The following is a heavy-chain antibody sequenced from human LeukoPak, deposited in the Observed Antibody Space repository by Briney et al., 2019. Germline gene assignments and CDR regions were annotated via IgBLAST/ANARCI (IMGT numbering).Heavy chain of an antibody. V-gene: IGHV3-74*01. J-gene: IGHJ4*01. D-gene: IGHD3-22*01. CDR3: ARGPGSSGGAYVGDY. CDR1: VFTFSNLS. CDR2: IDGGRSSI. Sequence: GGSLRLSCADSVFTFSNLSMHWVRQVPGKGLVWFARIDGGRSSISHADFVKGRFSISRGNAKSTLYLQMNSLRAEDTAVYYCARGPGSSGGAYVGDYWGHGTLVTVSS.